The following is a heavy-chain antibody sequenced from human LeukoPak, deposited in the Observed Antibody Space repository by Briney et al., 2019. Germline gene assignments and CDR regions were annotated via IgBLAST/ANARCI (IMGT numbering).Heavy chain of an antibody. CDR2: IYSSGGT. CDR1: GGSVSSYY. CDR3: AREDSSGYYYWFDP. V-gene: IGHV4-4*07. D-gene: IGHD3-22*01. Sequence: PSETLSLTCTVSGGSVSSYYWNWIRQPAGKGLEWIGRIYSSGGTEYNPSLKSRVTVSVDTSKNQFSLNLTSVTAADTAFYYCAREDSSGYYYWFDPRGQGTLVNVSS. J-gene: IGHJ5*02.